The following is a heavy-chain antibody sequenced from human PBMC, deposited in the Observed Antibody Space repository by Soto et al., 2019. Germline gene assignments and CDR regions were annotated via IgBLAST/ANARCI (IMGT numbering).Heavy chain of an antibody. CDR1: GFTFSSYG. D-gene: IGHD4-17*01. J-gene: IGHJ4*02. CDR2: ISYDGSNK. V-gene: IGHV3-30*18. CDR3: AKPHERNDYGDYDYFDY. Sequence: PGGSLILSCAASGFTFSSYGMHWVRQAPGKGLEWVAVISYDGSNKYYADSVKGRFTISRDNSKNTLYLQMNSLRAEDTAVYYCAKPHERNDYGDYDYFDYWGQGTLVTVS.